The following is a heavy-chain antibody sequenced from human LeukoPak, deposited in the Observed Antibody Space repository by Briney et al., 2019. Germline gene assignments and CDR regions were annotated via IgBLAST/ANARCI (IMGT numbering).Heavy chain of an antibody. Sequence: PGGSLRLSCVASGFTFSSYEMNWVRQAPGKGLEWVSYISSSGSTIYYADSVKGRFTISRDNAKNSLYLQMNSLRAEDTAVYYCARALDFDTSIDYWGQGALVTVSS. J-gene: IGHJ4*02. CDR2: ISSSGSTI. CDR3: ARALDFDTSIDY. V-gene: IGHV3-48*03. CDR1: GFTFSSYE. D-gene: IGHD5-18*01.